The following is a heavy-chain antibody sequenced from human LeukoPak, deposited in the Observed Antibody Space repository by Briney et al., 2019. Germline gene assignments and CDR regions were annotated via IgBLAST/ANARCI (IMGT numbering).Heavy chain of an antibody. CDR1: GFTFSSYG. CDR2: TSRSSSTI. CDR3: AKAESYYQH. V-gene: IGHV3-48*01. Sequence: PGGSLRLSCAASGFTFSSYGMNWVRQAPGKGLEWISYTSRSSSTIYYADSVKGRFTISRDNSKNTLYLQMNSLRTEDTAVYYCAKAESYYQHWGQGTLVTVSS. J-gene: IGHJ1*01.